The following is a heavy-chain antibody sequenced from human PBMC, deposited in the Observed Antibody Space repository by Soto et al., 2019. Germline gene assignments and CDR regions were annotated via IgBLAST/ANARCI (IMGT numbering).Heavy chain of an antibody. J-gene: IGHJ4*02. CDR2: IWYDGSDK. Sequence: QVQLVESGGGVVQPGRSLRLSCAASGFTFSSYGMHWVRQXXXXGLEWVAVIWYDGSDKYYADSVKGRFTIARDTSKNXLXLXXXXXXXEXXAVYYCARAXYGDQIDYWCQGTLVTVSS. CDR1: GFTFSSYG. CDR3: ARAXYGDQIDY. D-gene: IGHD4-17*01. V-gene: IGHV3-33*01.